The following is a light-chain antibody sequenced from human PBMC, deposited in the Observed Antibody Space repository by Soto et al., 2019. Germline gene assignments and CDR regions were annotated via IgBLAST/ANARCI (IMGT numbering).Light chain of an antibody. CDR3: QQRSNWPPGT. J-gene: IGKJ4*01. V-gene: IGKV3-11*01. CDR2: DAS. CDR1: QSVSSY. Sequence: EVGLTQSPATLSLSVGERATLSCRASQSVSSYLAWYQQKPGQAPRLLIYDASNRATGIPARFSGSGSGTDFTLTISSLEPEDFAVYYCQQRSNWPPGTFGGGTKV.